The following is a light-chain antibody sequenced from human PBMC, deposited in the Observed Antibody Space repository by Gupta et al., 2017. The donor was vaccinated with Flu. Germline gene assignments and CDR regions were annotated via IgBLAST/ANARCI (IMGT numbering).Light chain of an antibody. Sequence: EIMMTQSPGTLSVSPGERATLSCRASQSVGSNLVWYQHRPGQAPRLLIYGSFKRPTDIPARFVGRGSGTEFTLTISSLQSEDFAVYYCQQYKDWPPEYTFGQGTRLDIK. J-gene: IGKJ2*01. CDR1: QSVGSN. CDR2: GSF. V-gene: IGKV3-15*01. CDR3: QQYKDWPPEYT.